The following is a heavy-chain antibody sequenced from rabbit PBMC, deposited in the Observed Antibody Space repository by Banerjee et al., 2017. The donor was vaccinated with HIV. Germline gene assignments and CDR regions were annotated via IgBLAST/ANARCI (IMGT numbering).Heavy chain of an antibody. D-gene: IGHD6-1*01. CDR3: ARDRDIAGYAYATYYFNL. Sequence: QQQLEESGGGLVKPGGTLTLTCKASGFDFSSNAMCWVRQAPGKGLEWIACIYVDSSGSTYYASWAKGRFTISKTSSTTVTLQMTSLTAADTATYFCARDRDIAGYAYATYYFNLWGQGTLVTVS. V-gene: IGHV1S45*01. CDR1: GFDFSSNA. J-gene: IGHJ4*01. CDR2: IYVDSSGST.